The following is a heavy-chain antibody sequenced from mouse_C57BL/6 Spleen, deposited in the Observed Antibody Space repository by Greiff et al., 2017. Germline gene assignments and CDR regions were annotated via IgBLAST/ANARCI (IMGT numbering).Heavy chain of an antibody. V-gene: IGHV1-53*01. CDR2: INPSNGGT. J-gene: IGHJ4*01. CDR3: ARGELTGPDYYAMDY. D-gene: IGHD4-1*01. Sequence: VRLQQPGTELVKPGASVKLSCKASGYTFTSYWMHWVKQRPGQGLEWIGNINPSNGGTNYNEKFKSKATLTVDKSSSTAYMQLSSLTSEDSAVYYCARGELTGPDYYAMDYLGQGTSVTVSS. CDR1: GYTFTSYW.